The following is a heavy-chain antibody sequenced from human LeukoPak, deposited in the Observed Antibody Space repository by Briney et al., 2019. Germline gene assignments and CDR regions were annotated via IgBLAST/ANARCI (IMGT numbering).Heavy chain of an antibody. CDR2: IYYSGST. CDR1: GGSTSSYY. D-gene: IGHD4-17*01. Sequence: SETLSLTCTVSGGSTSSYYWSWIRQPPGKGLEWIGYIYYSGSTNYNPSLKSRLTISIDTSKNQFSLRLSAVTAADTAVYYCASWTVTTYYYYYAMDVWGQGTTVTVSS. V-gene: IGHV4-59*12. CDR3: ASWTVTTYYYYYAMDV. J-gene: IGHJ6*02.